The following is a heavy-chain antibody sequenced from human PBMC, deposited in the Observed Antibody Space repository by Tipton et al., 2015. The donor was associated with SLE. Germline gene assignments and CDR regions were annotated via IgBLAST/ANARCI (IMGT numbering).Heavy chain of an antibody. CDR3: ARDLGYGEYGGYFDY. D-gene: IGHD4-17*01. Sequence: SLRLSCAASGFTFSSYEMNWVRQAPGKGLEWVSYISSSGSTIYNADSVKGRFTIPRDNAKNSLYLQMNSLRAEDTAVYYCARDLGYGEYGGYFDYWGQGTLVTVSS. V-gene: IGHV3-48*03. CDR1: GFTFSSYE. J-gene: IGHJ4*02. CDR2: ISSSGSTI.